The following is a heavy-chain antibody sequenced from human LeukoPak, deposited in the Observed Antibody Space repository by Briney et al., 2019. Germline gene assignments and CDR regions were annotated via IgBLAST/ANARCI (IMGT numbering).Heavy chain of an antibody. Sequence: GGSLRLSCAASGFTVSSNYMSWVRQAPGKGLEWVSVIYSGGSTYYADSVKGRFTISRDSSKNTLYLQMNSLRAEDTAIYYCAKVRHPYSSSWFDYWGQGTLVTVSS. CDR3: AKVRHPYSSSWFDY. CDR1: GFTVSSNY. J-gene: IGHJ4*02. V-gene: IGHV3-53*01. D-gene: IGHD6-13*01. CDR2: IYSGGST.